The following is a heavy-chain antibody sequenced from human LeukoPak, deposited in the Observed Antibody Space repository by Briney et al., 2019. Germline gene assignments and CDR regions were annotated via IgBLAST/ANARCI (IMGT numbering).Heavy chain of an antibody. D-gene: IGHD3-22*01. V-gene: IGHV4-39*07. CDR2: IYYSGSI. Sequence: SETLSLTCTVSGGSISSRSYYWGWIRQPPGKGLEWIGNIYYSGSIYYNPSLKSRITISVDTSKNQFSLKLSSVTAADTAVYYCARDISDSSGQYYMDVWGKGTTVTVSS. CDR1: GGSISSRSYY. CDR3: ARDISDSSGQYYMDV. J-gene: IGHJ6*03.